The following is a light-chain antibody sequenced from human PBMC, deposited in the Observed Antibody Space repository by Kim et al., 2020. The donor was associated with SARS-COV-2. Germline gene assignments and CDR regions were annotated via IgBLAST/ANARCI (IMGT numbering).Light chain of an antibody. CDR1: QSVTSNY. CDR3: QQYAGAPWT. J-gene: IGKJ1*01. CDR2: AAS. Sequence: EIVLTQSPGTLSFSPGERATLSCRASQSVTSNYLAWYQHRPGQAPRLLVYAASSRAAGIPDRFSGSGSGRDFTLTIGRLGPEDFAVYYCQQYAGAPWTFGQGTKVDIK. V-gene: IGKV3-20*01.